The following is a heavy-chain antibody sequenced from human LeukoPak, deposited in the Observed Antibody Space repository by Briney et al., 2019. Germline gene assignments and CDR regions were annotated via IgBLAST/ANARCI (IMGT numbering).Heavy chain of an antibody. CDR3: ARDNDYYYYGMDV. CDR2: ISTGGSTI. V-gene: IGHV3-11*01. CDR1: GFTFSDYC. Sequence: GGSLRLSCAASGFTFSDYCMSWIRQAPGKGLEWVSYISTGGSTIYYADSVKGRFTISRDNAKNSLYLQMDSLRAEDTAVYFCARDNDYYYYGMDVWGQGTTVTVSS. J-gene: IGHJ6*02.